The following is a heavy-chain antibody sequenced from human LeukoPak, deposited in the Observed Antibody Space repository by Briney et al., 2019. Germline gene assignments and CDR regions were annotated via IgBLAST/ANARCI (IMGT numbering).Heavy chain of an antibody. CDR2: IYYSGST. V-gene: IGHV4-59*01. CDR1: GGSINSYF. Sequence: KASETLSLTCTVSGGSINSYFWSWIRQPPGKGLEWIGYIYYSGSTNYNPSLKSRVTISVDTSKNQFSLKLSSVTAADTAVYYCARGSGSHYTLGLWGQGTLVTVSS. J-gene: IGHJ4*02. D-gene: IGHD3-10*01. CDR3: ARGSGSHYTLGL.